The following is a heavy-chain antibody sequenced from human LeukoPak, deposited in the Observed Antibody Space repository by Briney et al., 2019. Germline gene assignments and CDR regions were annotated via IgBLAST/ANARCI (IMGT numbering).Heavy chain of an antibody. V-gene: IGHV5-51*01. CDR1: GYSFTSYW. CDR3: ASPYEGYSSSSQAFDI. J-gene: IGHJ3*02. Sequence: GESLKISCKGSGYSFTSYWIGWVRQMPGKGLEWMGIIYPGDSDTRYSPSFQGQVTISADKSISTAYLQWSSLKASDTAMYYCASPYEGYSSSSQAFDIWGQGTMVTVSS. CDR2: IYPGDSDT. D-gene: IGHD6-6*01.